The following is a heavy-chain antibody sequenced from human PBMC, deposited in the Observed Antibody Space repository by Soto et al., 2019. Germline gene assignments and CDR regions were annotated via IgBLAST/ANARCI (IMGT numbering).Heavy chain of an antibody. CDR1: GGTFSSYA. J-gene: IGHJ4*02. CDR2: IISIFGTA. V-gene: IGHV1-69*01. Sequence: QVQLVQSGAEVKKPGSSVKVSCKASGGTFSSYAISWVRQAPGQGLEWMGGIISIFGTADYAQKIQGRVTTTADESTSTRYRELSSLRAEDTPVYYCARTPCGYSYGHPSLYFDYWGQGPLVTVSS. D-gene: IGHD5-18*01. CDR3: ARTPCGYSYGHPSLYFDY.